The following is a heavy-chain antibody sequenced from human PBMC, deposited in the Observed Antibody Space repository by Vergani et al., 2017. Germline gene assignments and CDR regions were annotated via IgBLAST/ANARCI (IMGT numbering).Heavy chain of an antibody. CDR3: ARDIAAAGTVVYYYGMDV. CDR2: ISAYNGNT. CDR1: GYTFTSYY. V-gene: IGHV1-18*04. D-gene: IGHD6-13*01. J-gene: IGHJ6*02. Sequence: QVQLVQSGAEVKKPGASVKVSCKASGYTFTSYYMPWVRQAPGQGLEWMGWISAYNGNTNYAQKLQGRVTMTTDTSTSTAYMELRSLRSDDTAVYYCARDIAAAGTVVYYYGMDVWGQGTTVTVSS.